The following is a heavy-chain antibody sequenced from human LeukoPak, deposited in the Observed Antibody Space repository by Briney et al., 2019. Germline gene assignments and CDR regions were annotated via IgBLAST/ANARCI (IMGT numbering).Heavy chain of an antibody. Sequence: SGPALVKPPQTLTLTCTFSGFSLSTSGMCVSWIRQPPGKALEWLALIDWDDDKYYSTSLKTRLTISKDTSKNQVVLTMTNMDPVDTATYYCARVPYSSSWYSFDYWGQGTLVTVSS. V-gene: IGHV2-70*01. CDR2: IDWDDDK. CDR1: GFSLSTSGMC. D-gene: IGHD6-13*01. J-gene: IGHJ4*02. CDR3: ARVPYSSSWYSFDY.